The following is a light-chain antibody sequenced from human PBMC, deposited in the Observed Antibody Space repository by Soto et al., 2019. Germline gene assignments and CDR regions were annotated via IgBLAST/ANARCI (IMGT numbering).Light chain of an antibody. CDR3: QQRHMWPIT. CDR2: DAY. CDR1: QSFRGL. J-gene: IGKJ5*01. Sequence: EVVLTQSPVTLSLSPGERATLSCRASQSFRGLLAWYQQKPGQAPRLLIYDAYNRATGIPPRFTGSGSGTDFTLTLSSLEPEVSAVYYFQQRHMWPITFGQGTRLEIK. V-gene: IGKV3-11*01.